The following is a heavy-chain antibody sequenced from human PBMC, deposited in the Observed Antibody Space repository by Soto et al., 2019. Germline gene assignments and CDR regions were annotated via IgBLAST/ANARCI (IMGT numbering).Heavy chain of an antibody. D-gene: IGHD1-26*01. J-gene: IGHJ4*02. CDR1: GYTFTSYD. CDR3: ARGRHIRPYRGGRLYYFDY. Sequence: QVQLVQSGAEVKKAGASVKVSCKSSGYTFTSYDINWVRQATGQGLEWMGWMNANSGNTGYAQKFQGRVTMTRNTSISTAYMELIILGSEDTAVYYCARGRHIRPYRGGRLYYFDYWGQVTLVTVSS. V-gene: IGHV1-8*01. CDR2: MNANSGNT.